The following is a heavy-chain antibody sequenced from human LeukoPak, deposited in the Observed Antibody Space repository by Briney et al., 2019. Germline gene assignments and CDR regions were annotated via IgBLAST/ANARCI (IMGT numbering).Heavy chain of an antibody. CDR1: GFTVSDNS. CDR2: TRYDEDNK. CDR3: AKDTSTIAVAGTCFDY. V-gene: IGHV3-30*02. Sequence: PGGSLRLSCTVSGFTVSDNSMSWVRQAPGKGLEWVAFTRYDEDNKYYAESVKGRFTISRDNSKNTLYLQMNSLRVEDTAVYYCAKDTSTIAVAGTCFDYWGQGTLVTVSS. D-gene: IGHD6-19*01. J-gene: IGHJ4*02.